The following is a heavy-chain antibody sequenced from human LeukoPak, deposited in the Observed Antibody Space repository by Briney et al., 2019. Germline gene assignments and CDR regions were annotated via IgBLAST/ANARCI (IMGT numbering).Heavy chain of an antibody. D-gene: IGHD1-26*01. CDR3: ARPRTVVGAPHFDY. J-gene: IGHJ4*02. CDR1: GYTFTSYA. V-gene: IGHV7-4-1*02. Sequence: ASVKVSCKASGYTFTSYAMNWVRQAPGQGLEWMGWINTNTGNPTYAQGFTGRFVFSLDTSASTAYLQISSLKAEDTAVYYCARPRTVVGAPHFDYWGQGTLVTVSS. CDR2: INTNTGNP.